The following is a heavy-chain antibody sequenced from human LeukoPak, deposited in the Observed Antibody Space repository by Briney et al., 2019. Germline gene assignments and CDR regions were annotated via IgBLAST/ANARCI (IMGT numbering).Heavy chain of an antibody. Sequence: GGSLRLSCEASGFTFSSYAMSWVRQAPGKGLEWVSAISGSGGSTYYADSVKGRFTISRDNSKNTLYLQMNSLRAEDTAVYYCAKSRIAAAGPYYFDYWGQGTLVTVSS. D-gene: IGHD6-13*01. CDR3: AKSRIAAAGPYYFDY. CDR2: ISGSGGST. CDR1: GFTFSSYA. V-gene: IGHV3-23*01. J-gene: IGHJ4*02.